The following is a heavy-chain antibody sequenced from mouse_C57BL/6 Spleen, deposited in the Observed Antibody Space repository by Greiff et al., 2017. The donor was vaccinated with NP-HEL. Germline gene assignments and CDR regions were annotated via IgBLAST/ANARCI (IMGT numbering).Heavy chain of an antibody. J-gene: IGHJ4*01. V-gene: IGHV1-61*01. CDR3: ARIYPHYYAMDY. D-gene: IGHD2-1*01. CDR1: GYTFTSYW. CDR2: IYPSDSET. Sequence: VQLQQSGAELVRPGSSVKLSCKASGYTFTSYWMDWVKQRPGQGLEWIGNIYPSDSETHYNQKFKDKATLTVDKSSRTAYMQLSSLTSEDSAVYYWARIYPHYYAMDYWGQGTSVTVSS.